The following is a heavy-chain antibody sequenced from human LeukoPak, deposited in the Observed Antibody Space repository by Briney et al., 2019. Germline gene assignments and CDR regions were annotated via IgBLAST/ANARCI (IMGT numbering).Heavy chain of an antibody. CDR3: ARVRDYGTTGPLYYFDY. CDR2: IIPIFGTA. Sequence: SVKVSCKASGGTFSSYAISWVRQAPGQGLEWMGGIIPIFGTANYAQKFQGRVTITTDESTSTAYMELSSLRSEDTAVYYCARVRDYGTTGPLYYFDYWGQGTLVTVSS. D-gene: IGHD4-17*01. V-gene: IGHV1-69*05. J-gene: IGHJ4*02. CDR1: GGTFSSYA.